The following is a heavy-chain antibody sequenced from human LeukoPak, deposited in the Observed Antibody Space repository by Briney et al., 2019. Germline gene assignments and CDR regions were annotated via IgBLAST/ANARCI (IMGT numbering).Heavy chain of an antibody. D-gene: IGHD3-3*01. CDR3: AREPFWSGYFANLHFDY. V-gene: IGHV3-53*01. CDR2: IYSGGST. J-gene: IGHJ4*02. Sequence: PGGSLRLSCAASGFTVSSNYMSWVRQAPGKGLEWVSVIYSGGSTYYADSVKGRFTISRDNAKNSLFLQMNSPRAEDTAVYYCAREPFWSGYFANLHFDYWGQGTLVTVSS. CDR1: GFTVSSNY.